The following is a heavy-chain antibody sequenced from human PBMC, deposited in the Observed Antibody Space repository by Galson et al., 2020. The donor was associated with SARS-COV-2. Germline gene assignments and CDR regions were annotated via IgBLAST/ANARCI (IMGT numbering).Heavy chain of an antibody. CDR3: ATGVAAAGTPSYYYYYYGMDV. D-gene: IGHD6-13*01. V-gene: IGHV1-24*01. CDR1: GYTLTELS. Sequence: ASVKVSCKVSGYTLTELSMHWVRQAPGKGLEWMGGFDPEDGETIYAQKFQGRVTMTEDTSTDTAYMELSSLRSEDTAVYYCATGVAAAGTPSYYYYYYGMDVWGQGTTVTVSS. J-gene: IGHJ6*02. CDR2: FDPEDGET.